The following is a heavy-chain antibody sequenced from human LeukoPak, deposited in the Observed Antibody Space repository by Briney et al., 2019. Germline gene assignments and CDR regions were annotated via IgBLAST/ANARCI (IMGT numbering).Heavy chain of an antibody. V-gene: IGHV4-30-2*05. CDR1: GGSISSGGYS. CDR2: IYHSGST. D-gene: IGHD3-22*01. CDR3: AREPPADASSGYFGWFDP. J-gene: IGHJ5*02. Sequence: PSETLSLTCAVSGGSISSGGYSWSWIRQPPGKGLEWIGYIYHSGSTYYNPSLKSRVTISVDTSKNQFSLKLSSVTAADTAVYYCAREPPADASSGYFGWFDPWGQGTLVTVSS.